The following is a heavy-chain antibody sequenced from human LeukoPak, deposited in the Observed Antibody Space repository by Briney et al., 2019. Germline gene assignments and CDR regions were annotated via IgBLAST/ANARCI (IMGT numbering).Heavy chain of an antibody. V-gene: IGHV1-69*13. CDR2: IIPIFGTA. Sequence: GASVKVSCKASGGTFSSYAISWVRQAPGQGLEWMGRIIPIFGTANYAQKFQGSVTITADESTSTAYMELSSLRSEDTAVYYCARSFFRATYYDILTGYPRDWFDPWGQGTLVTVSS. D-gene: IGHD3-9*01. CDR3: ARSFFRATYYDILTGYPRDWFDP. CDR1: GGTFSSYA. J-gene: IGHJ5*02.